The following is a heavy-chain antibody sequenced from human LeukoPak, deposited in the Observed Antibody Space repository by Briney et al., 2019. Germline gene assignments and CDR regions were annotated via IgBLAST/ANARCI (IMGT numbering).Heavy chain of an antibody. Sequence: SETLSLTCTASGGSISSYYWSWIRQPPGKGLEWIGYIYYSGSTNYNPSLKSRVTISVDTSKNQFSLKLSSVTAADTAVYYCARVDYFFDYWGQGTLVTVSS. V-gene: IGHV4-59*01. CDR2: IYYSGST. J-gene: IGHJ4*02. CDR1: GGSISSYY. CDR3: ARVDYFFDY.